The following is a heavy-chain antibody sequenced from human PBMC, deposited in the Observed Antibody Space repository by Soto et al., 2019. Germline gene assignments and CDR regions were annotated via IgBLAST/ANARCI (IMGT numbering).Heavy chain of an antibody. CDR3: ARVPYDILTAYCSWYFDY. CDR1: GFTFSSYS. D-gene: IGHD3-9*01. V-gene: IGHV3-21*02. Sequence: EVQLVESGGGLVKPGGSLKLSCAASGFTFSSYSMNWVRQAPGKGLEWVSSISSSSSYIYYADSVKGRFTISRDNAKNSLYVQMNSLRAEDTAVYYCARVPYDILTAYCSWYFDYWGQGPLVTVSS. CDR2: ISSSSSYI. J-gene: IGHJ4*02.